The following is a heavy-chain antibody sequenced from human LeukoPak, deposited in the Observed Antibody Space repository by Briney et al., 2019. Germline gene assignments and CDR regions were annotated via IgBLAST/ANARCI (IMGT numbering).Heavy chain of an antibody. CDR1: GFTFSSYA. J-gene: IGHJ4*02. CDR3: ALKGGRYFDWLLLDY. D-gene: IGHD3-9*01. CDR2: ISGSGGST. V-gene: IGHV3-23*01. Sequence: GGSLRLSCAASGFTFSSYAMSWVRQAPGKGLEWVSAISGSGGSTYYADSAKGRFTISRDNSKNTLYLQMNSLRAEDTAVYYCALKGGRYFDWLLLDYWGQGTLVTVSS.